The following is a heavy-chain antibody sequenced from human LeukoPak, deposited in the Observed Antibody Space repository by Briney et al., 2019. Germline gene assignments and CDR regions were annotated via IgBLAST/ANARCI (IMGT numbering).Heavy chain of an antibody. CDR2: ISSSSSYI. D-gene: IGHD6-13*01. Sequence: PGGSLRLSCAASGFTFSSYSMNWVRQAPGKGLEWVSSISSSSSYIYYADSVKGRFTISRDNAKNSLYLQMNSLRAEDTAVYYCARDLYSSSWHGNYWGQGTLVTVSS. J-gene: IGHJ4*02. CDR3: ARDLYSSSWHGNY. CDR1: GFTFSSYS. V-gene: IGHV3-21*01.